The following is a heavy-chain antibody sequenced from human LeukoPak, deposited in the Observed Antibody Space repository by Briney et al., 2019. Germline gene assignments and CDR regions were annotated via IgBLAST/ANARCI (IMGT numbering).Heavy chain of an antibody. CDR1: GFTFSNAW. V-gene: IGHV3-15*01. CDR3: TTEYDFWSGYLDY. D-gene: IGHD3-3*01. CDR2: IKSKTDGGTT. Sequence: GGSLRLSCAASGFTFSNAWMSWVRQAPGKGLEWVGRIKSKTDGGTTDYAAPVKGRFTISRDGSKNTLYLQMNSLKTEDTAVYHCTTEYDFWSGYLDYWGQGTLVTVSS. J-gene: IGHJ4*02.